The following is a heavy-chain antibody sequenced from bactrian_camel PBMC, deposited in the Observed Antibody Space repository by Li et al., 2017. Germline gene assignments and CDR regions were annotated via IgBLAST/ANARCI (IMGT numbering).Heavy chain of an antibody. CDR1: AHFDS. CDR3: AADPQWWHLMANYNY. Sequence: HVQLVESGGGSVQAGGSMRLSCAAVAHFDSMGWFRQFPGKDREGVAAIHRDGRTKYGDRVKGRFTISKDNSERILYLQMDSLKPEDTATYYCAADPQWWHLMANYNYWGQGTQVTVS. CDR2: IHRDGRT. J-gene: IGHJ4*01. V-gene: IGHV3S53*01. D-gene: IGHD7*01.